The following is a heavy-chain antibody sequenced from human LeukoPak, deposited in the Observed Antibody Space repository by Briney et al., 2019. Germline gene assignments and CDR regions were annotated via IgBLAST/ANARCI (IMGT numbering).Heavy chain of an antibody. V-gene: IGHV3-21*04. Sequence: GGSLRLSCAASGFTFNNYKMNWVRQAPGKGLEWVSSITSTSNDKYYADSVKGRFTISRDNSKNTLYLQMNSLRAEDTAVYYCAKGDITIFSPFDYWGQGTLVTVSS. CDR3: AKGDITIFSPFDY. CDR1: GFTFNNYK. CDR2: ITSTSNDK. J-gene: IGHJ4*02. D-gene: IGHD3-9*01.